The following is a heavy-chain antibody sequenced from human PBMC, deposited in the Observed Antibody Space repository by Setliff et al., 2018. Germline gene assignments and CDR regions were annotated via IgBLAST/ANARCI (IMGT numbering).Heavy chain of an antibody. Sequence: SGPTLVNPRQTLTLTCTFSGFSFTTGPVGVAWIRQPPGKAPEWLAHVYWDDDKRYDPSLKSRLTITKDTSKNQVVLTMTNMDPVDTATYFCAHTSGGGNSACFDYWGQGVLVTVSS. CDR3: AHTSGGGNSACFDY. CDR2: VYWDDDK. D-gene: IGHD4-4*01. V-gene: IGHV2-5*05. CDR1: GFSFTTGPVG. J-gene: IGHJ4*02.